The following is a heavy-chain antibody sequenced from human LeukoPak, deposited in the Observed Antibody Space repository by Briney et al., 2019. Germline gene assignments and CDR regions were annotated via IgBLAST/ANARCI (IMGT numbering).Heavy chain of an antibody. CDR1: GFTFSSYG. Sequence: GRSLRLSCAASGFTFSSYGMHWVRQAPGKGLEWVAAIWYDGSNKYYADSVKGRFTISRDNSKNTLYLQMNSLRAEDTAVYYCARVRVPYYYGMDVWGQGTTVTVSS. CDR3: ARVRVPYYYGMDV. CDR2: IWYDGSNK. D-gene: IGHD3-3*01. J-gene: IGHJ6*02. V-gene: IGHV3-33*01.